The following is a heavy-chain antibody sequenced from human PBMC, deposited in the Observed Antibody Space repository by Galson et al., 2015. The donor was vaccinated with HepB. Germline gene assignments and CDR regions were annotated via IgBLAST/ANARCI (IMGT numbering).Heavy chain of an antibody. D-gene: IGHD4-17*01. Sequence: SVKVSCKASGYTFTDYYIHWVRQAPGQGLEWMGRINPNSGGTNYAQMFQGRVTMTRDTSISTACMELTSLRSDDTAIYYCAREVLSYGDYIADAFDIWGQGTMVTVSS. J-gene: IGHJ3*02. V-gene: IGHV1-2*06. CDR1: GYTFTDYY. CDR2: INPNSGGT. CDR3: AREVLSYGDYIADAFDI.